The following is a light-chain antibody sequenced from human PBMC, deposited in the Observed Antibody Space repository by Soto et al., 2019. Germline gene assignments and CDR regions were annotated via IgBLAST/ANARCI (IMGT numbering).Light chain of an antibody. V-gene: IGKV1-39*01. Sequence: DIQMTQSPASLSASIGDRVIITCRASQSISNYLNSDQHKPGRAPKFLIYAASSLQSGVPSRVSGSGTGADFTVTISSLQCEDFATYFCQLSLSSSCPVGQVTEVYVK. CDR1: QSISNY. CDR2: AAS. CDR3: QLSLSSSCP. J-gene: IGKJ1*01.